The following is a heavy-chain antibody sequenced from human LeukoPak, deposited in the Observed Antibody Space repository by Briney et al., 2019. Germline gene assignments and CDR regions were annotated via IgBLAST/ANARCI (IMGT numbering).Heavy chain of an antibody. CDR2: ISYDGSNK. D-gene: IGHD3-10*01. Sequence: GGSLRLSCAASGFTFNSYSMNWVRQAPGKGLEWVAVISYDGSNKYYADSVKGRFTISRDNSKNTLYLQMNSLRAEDTAVYYCARARVRYYYGSRGMDVWGQGTTVTVSS. V-gene: IGHV3-30*03. CDR1: GFTFNSYS. J-gene: IGHJ6*02. CDR3: ARARVRYYYGSRGMDV.